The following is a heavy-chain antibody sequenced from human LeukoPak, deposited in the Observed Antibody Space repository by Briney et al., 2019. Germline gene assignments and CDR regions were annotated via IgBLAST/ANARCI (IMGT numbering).Heavy chain of an antibody. CDR2: IYHSGST. CDR3: ARGQGRYYGSGRPEYFQH. Sequence: SQTLSLTCAVSGGSISRGGYSWSWIRQPPGKGLEWIGDIYHSGSTYYNPSLKSRVTISVDTSKNQFSLKLSSVTAADTAVYYCARGQGRYYGSGRPEYFQHWGQAPWSPSPQ. D-gene: IGHD3-10*01. CDR1: GGSISRGGYS. V-gene: IGHV4-30-2*01. J-gene: IGHJ1*01.